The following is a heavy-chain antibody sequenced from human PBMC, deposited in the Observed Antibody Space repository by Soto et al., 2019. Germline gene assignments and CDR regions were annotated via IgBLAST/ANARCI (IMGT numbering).Heavy chain of an antibody. Sequence: PGGSLRLSCAASGFTFSDYYMSWIRQAPGKGLEWVSYISSSSYTNYADSVKGRFTISRDNAKNSLYLQMNSLRAEDTAVYYCERHFKYYDPPLAFDIWGQGTMVTVSS. D-gene: IGHD3-3*01. J-gene: IGHJ3*02. V-gene: IGHV3-11*06. CDR1: GFTFSDYY. CDR2: ISSSSYT. CDR3: ERHFKYYDPPLAFDI.